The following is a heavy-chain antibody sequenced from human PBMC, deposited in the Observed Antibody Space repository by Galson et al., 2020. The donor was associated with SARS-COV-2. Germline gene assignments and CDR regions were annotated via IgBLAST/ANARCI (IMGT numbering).Heavy chain of an antibody. V-gene: IGHV4-4*02. D-gene: IGHD5-12*01. Sequence: LETLSLTCAVSGDAISSSNWWNWVRQSPEKGLEWIGEIYHTGDTNYNPSLKSRVTISVDKSKNQFSLKVRSVTAADTAVYYCARDTRRPSDIVATTLPYLGQGILVTVS. CDR3: ARDTRRPSDIVATTLPY. CDR2: IYHTGDT. J-gene: IGHJ4*02. CDR1: GDAISSSNW.